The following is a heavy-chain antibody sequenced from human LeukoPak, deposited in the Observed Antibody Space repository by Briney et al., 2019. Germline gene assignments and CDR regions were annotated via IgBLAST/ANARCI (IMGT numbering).Heavy chain of an antibody. D-gene: IGHD6-13*01. V-gene: IGHV3-7*01. J-gene: IGHJ4*02. CDR3: ARDSSSWYYGMDDY. Sequence: GGSLRLSCAASGFTFSSYWMSWVRQAPGQGLGWVANVKQDYNEKYYLDSVKGRFTISRDNAKNSLYLQMNSLRAEDTAVYYCARDSSSWYYGMDDYWGQGTLVTVSS. CDR1: GFTFSSYW. CDR2: VKQDYNEK.